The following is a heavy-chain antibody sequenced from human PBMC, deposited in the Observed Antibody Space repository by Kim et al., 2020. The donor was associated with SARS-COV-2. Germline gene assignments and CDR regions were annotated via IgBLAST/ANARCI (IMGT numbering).Heavy chain of an antibody. Sequence: GGSLRLSCAASGFTFSSYSMNWVRQAPGKGLEWVSSISSSSSYIYYADSVKGRFTISRDNAKNSLYLQMNSLRAEETAVYYCARDVHYDFWSGYLYYFDYWGQGTLVTVSS. V-gene: IGHV3-21*01. CDR2: ISSSSSYI. CDR1: GFTFSSYS. J-gene: IGHJ4*02. CDR3: ARDVHYDFWSGYLYYFDY. D-gene: IGHD3-3*01.